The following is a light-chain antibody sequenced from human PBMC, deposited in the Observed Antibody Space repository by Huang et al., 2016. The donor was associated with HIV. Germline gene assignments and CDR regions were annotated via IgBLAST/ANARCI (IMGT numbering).Light chain of an antibody. CDR2: AAS. Sequence: DIQMTQSPSSLSASVGDRVTLTCRASQSISSYLNWYQQKPGKAPKLLIYAASSLQSGVSSRFSGSGSGTEFTLTSSSLQPEDFATYYCQQSYSSLTFGGGTKVEIK. CDR1: QSISSY. CDR3: QQSYSSLT. J-gene: IGKJ4*01. V-gene: IGKV1-39*01.